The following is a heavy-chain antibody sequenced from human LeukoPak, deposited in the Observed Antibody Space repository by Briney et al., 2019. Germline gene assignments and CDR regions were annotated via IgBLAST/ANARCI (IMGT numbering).Heavy chain of an antibody. D-gene: IGHD6-19*01. CDR2: IYYSGST. J-gene: IGHJ5*02. V-gene: IGHV4-39*07. Sequence: SETLSLTCTVSGGSISSSSYYWGWIRQPPGKGLEWIGSIYYSGSTYYNPSLKSRVTISVDTSKNQFSLKLSSVTAADTAVYYCARGELYSSGFPYNWFDPWGQGTLVTVSS. CDR1: GGSISSSSYY. CDR3: ARGELYSSGFPYNWFDP.